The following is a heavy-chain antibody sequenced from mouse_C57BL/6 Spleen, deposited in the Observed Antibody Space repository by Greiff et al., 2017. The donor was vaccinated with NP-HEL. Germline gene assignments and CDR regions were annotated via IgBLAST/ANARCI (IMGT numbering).Heavy chain of an antibody. CDR2: INPYNGDT. D-gene: IGHD1-1*01. Sequence: VQLKQSGPELVKPGDSVKISCKASGYSFTGYFMNWVMQSHGKSLEWIGRINPYNGDTFYNQKFKGKATLTVDKSSSTAHMELRSLTSEDSAVYYCARAITTVVAYYFDYWGQGTTLTVSS. CDR3: ARAITTVVAYYFDY. J-gene: IGHJ2*01. V-gene: IGHV1-20*01. CDR1: GYSFTGYF.